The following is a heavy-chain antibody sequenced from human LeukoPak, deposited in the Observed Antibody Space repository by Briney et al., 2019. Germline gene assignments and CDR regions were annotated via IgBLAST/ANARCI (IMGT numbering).Heavy chain of an antibody. Sequence: PGGSLRLSCAASGFTFSSYDMHWVRHATGKGLEWVSAIGTAGDTYYPGSVKGRFTISRENAKNSLYLQMNSLRAGDTAAYYCARYNYGYGMDVWGQGTTVTVSS. V-gene: IGHV3-13*04. CDR1: GFTFSSYD. CDR2: IGTAGDT. CDR3: ARYNYGYGMDV. D-gene: IGHD5-18*01. J-gene: IGHJ6*02.